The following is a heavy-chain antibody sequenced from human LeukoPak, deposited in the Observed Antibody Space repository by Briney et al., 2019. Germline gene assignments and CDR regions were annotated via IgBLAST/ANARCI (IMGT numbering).Heavy chain of an antibody. CDR2: IKPDSGGT. J-gene: IGHJ5*02. D-gene: IGHD5-18*01. CDR1: GYILCDYY. CDR3: LRGSSMVTTYRGGNCFDP. Sequence: ASVKVSCKASGYILCDYYMHWVRQAPGQGLEWMGWIKPDSGGTNYEQKFQGRVIMTLDTPISTAYMELTRLTSDDTAVYYCLRGSSMVTTYRGGNCFDPWGRGTLVTVSS. V-gene: IGHV1-2*02.